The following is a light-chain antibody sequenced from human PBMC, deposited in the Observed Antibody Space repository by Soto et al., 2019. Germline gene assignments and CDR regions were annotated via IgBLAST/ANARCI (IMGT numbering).Light chain of an antibody. CDR3: SSYTNTNTRACV. CDR2: EVT. J-gene: IGLJ1*01. V-gene: IGLV2-14*01. Sequence: QSVLTQPASVSGSPGQSITISCTGTSGDIGSYNRVSWYQQHPGKAPRLIIYEVTDRPSGVSNRFSGSKSGNTASLTISGLQAVAEAEYYRSSYTNTNTRACVFGTGTKVTVL. CDR1: SGDIGSYNR.